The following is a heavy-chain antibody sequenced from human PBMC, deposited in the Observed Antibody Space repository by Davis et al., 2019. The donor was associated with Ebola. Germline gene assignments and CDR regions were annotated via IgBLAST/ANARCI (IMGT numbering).Heavy chain of an antibody. V-gene: IGHV3-66*01. J-gene: IGHJ6*02. CDR1: GFTVSSNY. CDR3: ARAGYCNGDSCVGGGMDV. Sequence: GESLKISCAASGFTVSSNYMSWVRQAPGKGLEWVSVIYSGGSTYYADSVKGRFTISRDTSKNTLYLQMNSLRVEDTAVYYCARAGYCNGDSCVGGGMDVWGQGTTVTVSS. D-gene: IGHD2-15*01. CDR2: IYSGGST.